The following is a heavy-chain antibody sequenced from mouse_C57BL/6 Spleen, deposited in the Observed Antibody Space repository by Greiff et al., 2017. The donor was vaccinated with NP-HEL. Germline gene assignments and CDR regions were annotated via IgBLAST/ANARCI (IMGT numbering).Heavy chain of an antibody. CDR2: IDPSDSET. V-gene: IGHV1-52*01. Sequence: VQLQQPGAELVRPGSSVKLSCKASGYTFTSYWMHWVKQRPIQGLEWIGNIDPSDSETHYNQKFKDKATLTVDKSSSTAYMQLSSLTSEDSAVYYCARSDYSNPAGYFDYWGQGTTLTVSS. D-gene: IGHD2-5*01. J-gene: IGHJ2*01. CDR1: GYTFTSYW. CDR3: ARSDYSNPAGYFDY.